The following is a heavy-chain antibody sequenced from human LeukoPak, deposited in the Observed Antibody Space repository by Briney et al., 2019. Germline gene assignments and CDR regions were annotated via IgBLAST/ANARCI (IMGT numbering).Heavy chain of an antibody. D-gene: IGHD3-22*01. V-gene: IGHV3-21*04. J-gene: IGHJ4*02. CDR1: GFTLNNYG. Sequence: PGGSLRLSCAASGFTLNNYGMNWVRQAPGKGLEWVSSISTSSSYIYYADSVKGRFTISRDNAKNSLYLQMNSLRAEDTAVYYCARLDLLPTPFDYWGQGTLVTVSS. CDR2: ISTSSSYI. CDR3: ARLDLLPTPFDY.